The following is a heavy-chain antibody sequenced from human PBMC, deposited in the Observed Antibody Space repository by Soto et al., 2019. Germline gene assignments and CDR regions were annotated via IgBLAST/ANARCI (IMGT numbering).Heavy chain of an antibody. V-gene: IGHV3-30*18. CDR1: GFIFSTYG. J-gene: IGHJ4*02. CDR2: ISYDGNNK. CDR3: SKDLLLTTITTVGD. Sequence: QVQLVESGGGVVQPGRSLRLSCAASGFIFSTYGMHWVRQAPGKGLEWLSVISYDGNNKYYADYVKGRFTISRDNSKNTPWLQMDSMRTEDTAVYYCSKDLLLTTITTVGDWGQGTLVTVSS. D-gene: IGHD4-17*01.